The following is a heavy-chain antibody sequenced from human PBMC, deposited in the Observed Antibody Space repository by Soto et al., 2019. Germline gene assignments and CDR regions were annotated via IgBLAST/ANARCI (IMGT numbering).Heavy chain of an antibody. V-gene: IGHV4-39*01. CDR2: IYYSGST. J-gene: IGHJ5*02. Sequence: SETLSLTCTVSGGSISSSSYYWGWIRQPPGKGLEWIGSIYYSGSTYYNPSLKSRVTISVDTSKNQFSLKLSSVTAADTAVYYCARQDTMARGVMGQNWFDPWGQGTLVTVS. CDR1: GGSISSSSYY. CDR3: ARQDTMARGVMGQNWFDP. D-gene: IGHD3-10*01.